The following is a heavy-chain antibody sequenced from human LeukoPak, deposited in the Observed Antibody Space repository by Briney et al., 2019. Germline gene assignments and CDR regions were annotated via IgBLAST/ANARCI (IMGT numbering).Heavy chain of an antibody. CDR1: GGSSSSSNW. CDR3: AREKDSSGYYNWFDP. Sequence: SETLSLTCAVSGGSSSSSNWWSWVRQPPGKGLEWIGEIYHSGSTNYNPSLKSRVTISVDKSKNQFSLKLSSVTAADTAVYYCAREKDSSGYYNWFDPWGQGTLVTVSS. V-gene: IGHV4-4*02. CDR2: IYHSGST. D-gene: IGHD6-19*01. J-gene: IGHJ5*02.